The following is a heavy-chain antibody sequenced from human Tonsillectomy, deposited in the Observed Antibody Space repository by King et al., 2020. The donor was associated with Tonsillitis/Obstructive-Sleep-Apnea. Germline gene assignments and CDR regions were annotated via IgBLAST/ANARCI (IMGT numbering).Heavy chain of an antibody. J-gene: IGHJ6*02. CDR2: IDPSHSYT. CDR1: GYSFTSYW. D-gene: IGHD3-10*01. Sequence: QLVQSGAEVKKPGESLRISCKVSGYSFTSYWISWVRQMAGKGLEGMGRIDPSHSYTNYSPSLQGHVTISADKSISTAYLQWSSLKASDTAIYYCARLDGSGTFPHYYYNDMDVWGQGTTVTVSS. V-gene: IGHV5-10-1*03. CDR3: ARLDGSGTFPHYYYNDMDV.